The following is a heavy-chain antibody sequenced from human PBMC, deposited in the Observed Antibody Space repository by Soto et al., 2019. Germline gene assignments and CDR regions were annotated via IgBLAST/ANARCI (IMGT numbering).Heavy chain of an antibody. CDR2: ISYDGSNK. CDR3: AKDLGTCYYYYDMDV. J-gene: IGHJ6*03. D-gene: IGHD3-10*01. Sequence: QVQLVESGGGVVQPGRSLRLSCAASGFTFSSYGMHWVRQAPGKGLEWVAVISYDGSNKYYADSVKGRFTISRDNSKNTLYLQMNSLRAEDTAVYYCAKDLGTCYYYYDMDVWGKGTTVTVSS. CDR1: GFTFSSYG. V-gene: IGHV3-30*18.